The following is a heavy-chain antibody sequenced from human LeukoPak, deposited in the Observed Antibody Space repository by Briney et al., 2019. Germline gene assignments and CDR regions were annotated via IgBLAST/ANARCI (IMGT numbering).Heavy chain of an antibody. J-gene: IGHJ4*02. Sequence: ASVKVSCKTSGYTFTTHGISWVRQAPGQGLEWMGWISTSKGDTNYAQKFKGRLTMTTDRSTSTAYMELRSLSSDDTAVYYYARDWPTVITDYWGQGTLVTVSS. D-gene: IGHD4-11*01. CDR3: ARDWPTVITDY. CDR2: ISTSKGDT. V-gene: IGHV1-18*01. CDR1: GYTFTTHG.